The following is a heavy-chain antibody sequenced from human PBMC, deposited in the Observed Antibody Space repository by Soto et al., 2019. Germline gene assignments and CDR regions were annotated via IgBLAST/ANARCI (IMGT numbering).Heavy chain of an antibody. J-gene: IGHJ4*02. V-gene: IGHV4-34*02. Sequence: QVQLQQWGAGLLKPSETLSLTCAVSGGSFSGYYWSWIRQFSGKGLEWIGEINHSGSTNYNPSLTSRVTMSLDASKNQFSLRLSSVTAADTAVYYCFLKGTSTAPATGYWGQGTLVTVSS. D-gene: IGHD3-10*01. CDR2: INHSGST. CDR1: GGSFSGYY. CDR3: FLKGTSTAPATGY.